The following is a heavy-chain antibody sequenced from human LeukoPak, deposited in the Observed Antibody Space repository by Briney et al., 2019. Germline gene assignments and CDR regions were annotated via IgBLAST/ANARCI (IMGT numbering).Heavy chain of an antibody. CDR3: ARVQRPLDGADY. D-gene: IGHD1-1*01. CDR2: IYFSGST. V-gene: IGHV4-59*01. Sequence: SETLSLTCTVSGGSIRSYYWSWIRQPPGKGLEWIGYIYFSGSTSYNPSLKSRVTISVDTSKNLFSLKLSSVTAADTAVYYCARVQRPLDGADYWGQGTLVTVSS. CDR1: GGSIRSYY. J-gene: IGHJ4*02.